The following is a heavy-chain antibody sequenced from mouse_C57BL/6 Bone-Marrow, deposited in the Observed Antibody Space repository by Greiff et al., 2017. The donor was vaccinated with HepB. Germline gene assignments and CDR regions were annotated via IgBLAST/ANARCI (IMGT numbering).Heavy chain of an antibody. CDR3: ASWNYYGCSLYYYAMDY. Sequence: EVQLQQSGPELVKPGASVKISCKASGYTFTDYYMNWVKQSHGKSLEWIGDINPNNGGTSYNQKFKGKATLTVDKSSSTAYMELRSLTSEDSAVYYCASWNYYGCSLYYYAMDYWGQGTSVTVSS. CDR2: INPNNGGT. D-gene: IGHD1-1*01. V-gene: IGHV1-26*01. J-gene: IGHJ4*01. CDR1: GYTFTDYY.